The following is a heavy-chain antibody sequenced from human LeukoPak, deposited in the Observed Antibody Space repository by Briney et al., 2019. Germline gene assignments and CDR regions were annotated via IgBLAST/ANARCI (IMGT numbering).Heavy chain of an antibody. V-gene: IGHV4-4*07. D-gene: IGHD4-11*01. Sequence: SETLSLTCTVSGGSIRGYYWSWIRQPAGKRLEWVGRYYGSGSTNYTPSLKSRVSMSLDPSTPQFSLKLSSVPSADTAVYYCARDDSPITTVTTFAYWGQGILVTVSS. CDR2: YYGSGST. CDR1: GGSIRGYY. CDR3: ARDDSPITTVTTFAY. J-gene: IGHJ4*02.